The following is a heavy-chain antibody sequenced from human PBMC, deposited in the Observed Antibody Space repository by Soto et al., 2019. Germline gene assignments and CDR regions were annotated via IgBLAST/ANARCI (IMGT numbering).Heavy chain of an antibody. CDR2: IDYSGST. D-gene: IGHD3-3*01. CDR1: GGSISSYL. Sequence: SETLSLTCTVSGGSISSYLWTWIRQPPGRGLEWIGHIDYSGSTNSNPSLQGRVTISVDTSKNQFSLKLSSVTAADTAVYYCARERGITIFGVVTNAFDIWGQGTMVTVSS. V-gene: IGHV4-59*12. J-gene: IGHJ3*02. CDR3: ARERGITIFGVVTNAFDI.